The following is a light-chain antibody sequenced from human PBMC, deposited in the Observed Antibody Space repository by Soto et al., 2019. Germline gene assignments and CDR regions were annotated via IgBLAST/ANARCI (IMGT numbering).Light chain of an antibody. J-gene: IGKJ1*01. CDR1: QSISSY. V-gene: IGKV1-39*01. Sequence: DIQMTQSPSSLSASVGDRVTITFRASQSISSYLNWYQQKPGKAPKLLIYAASSLQSGVPSRFSGSGSGTDFTLTISSLQPEDFATYYCQQSYSTPTFGQGTKVDNK. CDR3: QQSYSTPT. CDR2: AAS.